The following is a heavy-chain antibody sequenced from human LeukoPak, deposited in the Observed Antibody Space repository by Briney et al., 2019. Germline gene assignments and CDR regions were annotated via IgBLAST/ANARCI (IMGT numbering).Heavy chain of an antibody. V-gene: IGHV1-18*01. Sequence: GASVKVSCKASGYTFTSYGISWVRQAPGQGLEWMGWISAYNGNTNYAQKLQGRVTMTTDTSTSTAYMELRSLRSDDAAVYYWAAGNYYDSSGYYHLGYFDYWGQGTLVTVSS. CDR3: AAGNYYDSSGYYHLGYFDY. CDR1: GYTFTSYG. J-gene: IGHJ4*02. CDR2: ISAYNGNT. D-gene: IGHD3-22*01.